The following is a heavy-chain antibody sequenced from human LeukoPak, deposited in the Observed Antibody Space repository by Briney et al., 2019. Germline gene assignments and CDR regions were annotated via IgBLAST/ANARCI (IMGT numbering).Heavy chain of an antibody. D-gene: IGHD7-27*01. Sequence: ETLSLTCTVSGGSISSSSYYWGWIRQPPGKGLEWIGSIYYSGSTYYNPSLKSRVTISVDTSKNQFSLKLSPVTAADTAVYYCARFVTGDGAFAIWGQGTMVTVSS. J-gene: IGHJ3*02. V-gene: IGHV4-39*01. CDR2: IYYSGST. CDR1: GGSISSSSYY. CDR3: ARFVTGDGAFAI.